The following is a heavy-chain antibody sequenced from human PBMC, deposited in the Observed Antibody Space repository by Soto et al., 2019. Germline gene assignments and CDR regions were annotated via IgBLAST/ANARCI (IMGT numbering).Heavy chain of an antibody. D-gene: IGHD3-10*01. V-gene: IGHV1-69*12. CDR2: IIPIFGTA. CDR3: ARDDPMVRGAAAPNWFDP. CDR1: GGTFSSYA. J-gene: IGHJ5*02. Sequence: QVQLVQSGAAVKKPGSSVKVSCKASGGTFSSYAISWVRQAPGQGLEWMGGIIPIFGTANYAQKFQGRVTITADESTSTAYMELSSLRSEDTAVYYCARDDPMVRGAAAPNWFDPWGQGTLVTVSS.